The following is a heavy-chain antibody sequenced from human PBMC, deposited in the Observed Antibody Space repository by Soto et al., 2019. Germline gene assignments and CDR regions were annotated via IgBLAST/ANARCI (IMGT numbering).Heavy chain of an antibody. D-gene: IGHD4-4*01. V-gene: IGHV4-34*01. CDR1: GGSFSGYY. Sequence: SETLSLTCAVYGGSFSGYYWSWIRQPPGKGLEWIGEINHSGSTNYNPSLKSRVTISVDTSKNQFSLKLSSVTAADTAVYYCACAGNPSLHKYYSDCFDPWGQGTLVTVSS. CDR3: ACAGNPSLHKYYSDCFDP. J-gene: IGHJ5*02. CDR2: INHSGST.